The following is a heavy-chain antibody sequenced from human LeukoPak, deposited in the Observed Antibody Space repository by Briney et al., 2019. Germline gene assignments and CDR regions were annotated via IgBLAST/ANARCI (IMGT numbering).Heavy chain of an antibody. CDR2: ISSSSSTI. CDR1: GFTFSRDT. Sequence: GGSLRLSCATSGFTFSRDTMNWVRQAPGKGLEWVSYISSSSSTIFYADSVKGRFTISRDNAKNSLYLQMDSLRAEDTAVYYCAREPKRWLSRVFDIGAKGKMVTVFS. J-gene: IGHJ3*02. V-gene: IGHV3-48*01. CDR3: AREPKRWLSRVFDI. D-gene: IGHD6-19*01.